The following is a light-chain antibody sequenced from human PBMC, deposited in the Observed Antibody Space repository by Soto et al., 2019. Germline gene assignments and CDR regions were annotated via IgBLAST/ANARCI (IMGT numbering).Light chain of an antibody. CDR3: TSYTSASTQV. J-gene: IGLJ2*01. Sequence: QSALTQPASVSGSPGQSITISCTGTNSDVGGYNYVSWYQQHPGKAPKLMIYDVSNWPSGVSNRFSGSKSGNTASLTISGLQAEDEADYYCTSYTSASTQVFGGGTKLTV. CDR2: DVS. V-gene: IGLV2-14*01. CDR1: NSDVGGYNY.